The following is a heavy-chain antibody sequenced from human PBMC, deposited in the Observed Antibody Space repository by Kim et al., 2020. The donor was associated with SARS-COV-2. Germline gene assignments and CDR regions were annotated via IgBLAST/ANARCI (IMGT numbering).Heavy chain of an antibody. CDR1: GGSFSGYY. J-gene: IGHJ5*02. D-gene: IGHD3-3*01. CDR3: ARVRIWSGYYTGFLNWFDP. V-gene: IGHV4-34*01. Sequence: SETLSLTCAVYGGSFSGYYWSWIRQPPGKGLEWIGEINHSGSTNYNPSLKSRVTISVDTSKNQFSLKLSSVTAADTAVYYCARVRIWSGYYTGFLNWFDPWGQRTLVTVSS. CDR2: INHSGST.